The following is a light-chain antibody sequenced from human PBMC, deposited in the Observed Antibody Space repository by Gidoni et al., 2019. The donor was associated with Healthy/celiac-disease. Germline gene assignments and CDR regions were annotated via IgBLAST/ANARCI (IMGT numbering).Light chain of an antibody. CDR3: MQGTHWPRT. CDR2: KVS. CDR1: QSLVYSDGNTY. Sequence: DVVITQSPLSLPVTLGQPASISCRSSQSLVYSDGNTYLNWFQQRPGQAPRRLIYKVSNRDSGVPDRFSGRGAGTDFTLKISRVEAEDVGVYYCMQGTHWPRTFGQGTKVEIK. J-gene: IGKJ1*01. V-gene: IGKV2-30*01.